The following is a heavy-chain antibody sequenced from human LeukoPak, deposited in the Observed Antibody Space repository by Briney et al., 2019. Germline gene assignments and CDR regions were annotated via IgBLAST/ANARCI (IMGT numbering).Heavy chain of an antibody. CDR2: ISYDGSNK. CDR3: ARGDYYYDSSGPNY. CDR1: GFTFSSYA. Sequence: PGGSLRLSCAASGFTFSSYAMHWVRQAPGKGLEWVAVISYDGSNKYYADSVKGRFTISRDNSKNTLYLQMNSLRAEDTAVYYCARGDYYYDSSGPNYWGQGTLVTVSS. V-gene: IGHV3-30*04. D-gene: IGHD3-22*01. J-gene: IGHJ4*02.